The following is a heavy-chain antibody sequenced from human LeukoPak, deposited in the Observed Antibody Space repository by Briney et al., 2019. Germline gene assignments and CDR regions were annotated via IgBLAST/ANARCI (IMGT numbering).Heavy chain of an antibody. CDR3: ARGSCGSSGYLGYYYGMDV. V-gene: IGHV6-1*01. D-gene: IGHD6-19*01. J-gene: IGHJ6*02. CDR1: GDSVSSNSAA. CDR2: TYYRSKWYN. Sequence: ASQTLSLTCAISGDSVSSNSAAWNWIRQSPSRGLEWLGRTYYRSKWYNDYAVSVKSRITINPATSKNQFSLQLKSVTPEDTAVYYCARGSCGSSGYLGYYYGMDVWGQGTTVTVSS.